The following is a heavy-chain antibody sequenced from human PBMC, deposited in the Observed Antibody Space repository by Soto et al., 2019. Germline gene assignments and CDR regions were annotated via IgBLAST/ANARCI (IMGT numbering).Heavy chain of an antibody. Sequence: QVQLVESGGGVVQPGRSLRLSCAASGFNFRESGMFWVRQVPGKGLEWVAVITYDGSNAYDQDSVKSRYTISRDNSKSTVNLQMNSLRAEDTAVYNCAIDGSHYTWVSFFMAVWGKGTTVTVYS. D-gene: IGHD4-4*01. CDR3: AIDGSHYTWVSFFMAV. CDR2: ITYDGSNA. CDR1: GFNFRESG. J-gene: IGHJ6*03. V-gene: IGHV3-30*03.